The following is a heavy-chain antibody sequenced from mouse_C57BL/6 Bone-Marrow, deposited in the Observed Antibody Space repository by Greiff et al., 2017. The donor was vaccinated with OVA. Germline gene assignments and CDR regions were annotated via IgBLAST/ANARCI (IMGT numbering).Heavy chain of an antibody. V-gene: IGHV5-9-1*02. D-gene: IGHD1-1*01. CDR1: GFTFSSYA. CDR3: TRAIYYYGSSYVAC. CDR2: ISSGGDYI. Sequence: EVKLVESGEGLVKPGGSLKLSCAASGFTFSSYAMSWVRQTPEKRLEWVAYISSGGDYIYYADTVKGRFTISRDNARNTLYLQMSSLKAEDTAMDYCTRAIYYYGSSYVACWGQGTLVTVSA. J-gene: IGHJ3*01.